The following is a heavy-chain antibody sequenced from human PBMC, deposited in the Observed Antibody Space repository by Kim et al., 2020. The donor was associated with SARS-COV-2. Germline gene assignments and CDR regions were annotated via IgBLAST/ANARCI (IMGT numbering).Heavy chain of an antibody. J-gene: IGHJ5*02. CDR3: ATTSRYVMVPASNWFDA. CDR2: ISGYNAET. D-gene: IGHD2-8*01. V-gene: IGHV1-18*01. Sequence: ASVKVSCKTSGFSFTTNGISWVRQAPGQGLEWLGWISGYNAETTYAQNFQGRVSMTTDTSTSTAYMELWTLRSDDTAVYYCATTSRYVMVPASNWFDAWGQGTLVTVSS. CDR1: GFSFTTNG.